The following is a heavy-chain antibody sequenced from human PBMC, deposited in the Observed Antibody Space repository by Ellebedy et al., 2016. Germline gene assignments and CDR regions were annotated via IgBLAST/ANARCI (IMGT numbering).Heavy chain of an antibody. D-gene: IGHD3-3*01. CDR2: IIPILGIA. V-gene: IGHV1-69*04. J-gene: IGHJ5*02. CDR3: ARGVTIFGVVRGNWFDP. Sequence: ASVKVSCKASGGTFSGYAISWVRQAPGQGLEWMGRIIPILGIANYAQKFQGRVTITADKSTSTAYMELSSLRSEDTAVYYCARGVTIFGVVRGNWFDPWGQGTLVTVSS. CDR1: GGTFSGYA.